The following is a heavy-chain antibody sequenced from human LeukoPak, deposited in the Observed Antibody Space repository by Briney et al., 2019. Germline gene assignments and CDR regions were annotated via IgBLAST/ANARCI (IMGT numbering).Heavy chain of an antibody. D-gene: IGHD6-19*01. J-gene: IGHJ4*02. V-gene: IGHV3-30-3*01. CDR1: GFTFSSYP. Sequence: GGSLRLSCAASGFTFSSYPMHWVRQAPGKGLEWVAVISYDGSEKHYADPVKGRFTISRDNSKNTLYLQMNSLRAEDSAVYYCARDGLAVAPGPLVDYWGQGTLVTVSS. CDR2: ISYDGSEK. CDR3: ARDGLAVAPGPLVDY.